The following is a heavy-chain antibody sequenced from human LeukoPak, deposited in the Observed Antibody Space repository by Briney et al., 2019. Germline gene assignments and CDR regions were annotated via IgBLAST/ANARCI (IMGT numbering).Heavy chain of an antibody. D-gene: IGHD2-15*01. J-gene: IGHJ4*02. CDR2: IYYSGST. CDR1: GGSISSSNW. CDR3: ARSDEGYCSGGSCYGNYFDY. V-gene: IGHV4-39*01. Sequence: SETLSLTCAVSGGSISSSNWWSWVRQPPGKGLEWIGSIYYSGSTYYNPSLKSRVTISVDTSKNQFSPKLSSVTAADTAVYYCARSDEGYCSGGSCYGNYFDYWGQGTLVTVSS.